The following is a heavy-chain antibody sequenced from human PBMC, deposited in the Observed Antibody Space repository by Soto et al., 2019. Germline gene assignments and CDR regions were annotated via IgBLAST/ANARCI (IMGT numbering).Heavy chain of an antibody. V-gene: IGHV4-38-2*01. CDR3: ARVRRIGMSGSPGDS. CDR2: IYFTGTT. Sequence: SETLSLTCDVSGYAISSGFYWAWIRQPPGKRLEWIGNIYFTGTTSYNPSLKTRVTMSVDTSKNQFSLRLSSVTAADTAVFYCARVRRIGMSGSPGDSWGQGAQVTVSS. J-gene: IGHJ4*02. D-gene: IGHD3-10*01. CDR1: GYAISSGFY.